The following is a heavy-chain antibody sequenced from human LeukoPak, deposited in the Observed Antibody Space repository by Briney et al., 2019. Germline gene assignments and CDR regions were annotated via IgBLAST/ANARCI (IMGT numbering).Heavy chain of an antibody. J-gene: IGHJ1*01. CDR1: GGSFNGYY. Sequence: SETLSLTCAVYGGSFNGYYWSWIRQPPGKGLEWIGEINHSGSTNYNPSLKSRVTISVDTSKNQFSLKLSSVTAADTAVYYCARGHSGWFAEYFQHWGQGTLVTVSS. D-gene: IGHD6-19*01. CDR3: ARGHSGWFAEYFQH. V-gene: IGHV4-34*01. CDR2: INHSGST.